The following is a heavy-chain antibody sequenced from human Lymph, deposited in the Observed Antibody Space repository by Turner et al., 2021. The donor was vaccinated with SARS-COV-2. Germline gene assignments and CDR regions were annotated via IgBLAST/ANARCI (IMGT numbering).Heavy chain of an antibody. V-gene: IGHV3-9*01. J-gene: IGHJ4*02. CDR1: GFTFDDYA. D-gene: IGHD3-3*01. Sequence: EVQLVESGGGLVQPGRSLRLSCAASGFTFDDYAMPWVRQAPGKGLEWVSGISRNSGSIGYADSVKGRFTISRDNAKNSLYLQMNSLRAEDTALYYCAKSYTWSGYLEPYYFDYWGQGTLVTVSS. CDR2: ISRNSGSI. CDR3: AKSYTWSGYLEPYYFDY.